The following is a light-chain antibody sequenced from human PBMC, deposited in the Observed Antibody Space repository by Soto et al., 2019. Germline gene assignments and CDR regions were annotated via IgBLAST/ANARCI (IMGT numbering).Light chain of an antibody. CDR2: DTS. Sequence: EVVMTQSPATLSVSPGERAALSCRASQSVTSNYLAWYQQKPGQAPRLLIYDTSTRATGIPARFSGSGSGTEFTLTISSLQSEDFAVYHCQQYDKWPTTFGQGTKVDIK. V-gene: IGKV3-15*01. CDR3: QQYDKWPTT. J-gene: IGKJ1*01. CDR1: QSVTSN.